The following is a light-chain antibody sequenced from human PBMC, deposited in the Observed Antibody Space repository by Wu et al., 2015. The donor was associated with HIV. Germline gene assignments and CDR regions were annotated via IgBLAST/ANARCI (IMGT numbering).Light chain of an antibody. CDR2: DAS. Sequence: EIVLTQSPATLSLSPGERATLSCRASQSVGSYLAWYQHKPGHAPRLLIYDASNRATGIPARFSGSGSGTDFTLTISSLEPEDFAVYYCQQRSSWLLTFGGGPRWRSN. J-gene: IGKJ4*01. V-gene: IGKV3-11*01. CDR1: QSVGSY. CDR3: QQRSSWLLT.